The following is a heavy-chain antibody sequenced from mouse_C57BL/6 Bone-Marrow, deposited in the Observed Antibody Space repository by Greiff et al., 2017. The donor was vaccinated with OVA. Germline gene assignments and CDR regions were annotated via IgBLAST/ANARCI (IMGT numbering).Heavy chain of an antibody. CDR2: INPYNGGT. CDR3: ARRGFPPFDY. Sequence: EVQLQQSGPVLVKPGASVKMSCKASGYTFTDYYMNWVKQSHGKSLEWIGVINPYNGGTSYNQKFKGKATLTVDKSSSTAYMELNSLTSEDSAVYYCARRGFPPFDYWGQGTTLTVSS. J-gene: IGHJ2*01. D-gene: IGHD3-1*01. V-gene: IGHV1-19*01. CDR1: GYTFTDYY.